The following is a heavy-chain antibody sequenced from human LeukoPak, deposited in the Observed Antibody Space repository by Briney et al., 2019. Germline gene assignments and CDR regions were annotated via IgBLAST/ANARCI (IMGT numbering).Heavy chain of an antibody. Sequence: PGGSLRLSCAASGFTFSSYGMHWVRQAPGKGLEWVPLISYDGSDKYYADSVKGRFTISRDNSKNTLYLQMNSLRTEDTAVYYCAKGAVYCTGTGCYFFDYWGQGTLVTVSS. CDR1: GFTFSSYG. D-gene: IGHD2-15*01. CDR2: ISYDGSDK. J-gene: IGHJ4*02. V-gene: IGHV3-30*18. CDR3: AKGAVYCTGTGCYFFDY.